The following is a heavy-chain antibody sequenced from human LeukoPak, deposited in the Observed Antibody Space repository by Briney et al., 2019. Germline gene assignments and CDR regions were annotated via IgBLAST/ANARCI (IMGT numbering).Heavy chain of an antibody. CDR3: AREDDYGGNYYFDY. CDR1: GFTFSDYY. D-gene: IGHD4-23*01. J-gene: IGHJ4*02. V-gene: IGHV3-7*01. CDR2: IKQDGSEK. Sequence: GGSLRLSCAASGFTFSDYYMSWIRQAPGKGLEWVANIKQDGSEKYYVDSVKGRFTISRDNAKNSLYLQMNSLRAEDTAVYYCAREDDYGGNYYFDYWGQGTLVTVSS.